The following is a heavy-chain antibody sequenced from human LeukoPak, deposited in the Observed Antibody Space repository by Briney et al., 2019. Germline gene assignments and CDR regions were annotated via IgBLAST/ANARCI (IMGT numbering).Heavy chain of an antibody. CDR1: GGSISSYY. J-gene: IGHJ4*02. Sequence: SETLCLTCTVSGGSISSYYWSWNRQPPGKVLEWIGYIYYSGSTNYNPSLKSRITISVETSKNQFSLKLSSVTAADTAVYYCARGLSIAAAGPYDYWGQGTLVTVSS. V-gene: IGHV4-59*12. CDR2: IYYSGST. CDR3: ARGLSIAAAGPYDY. D-gene: IGHD6-25*01.